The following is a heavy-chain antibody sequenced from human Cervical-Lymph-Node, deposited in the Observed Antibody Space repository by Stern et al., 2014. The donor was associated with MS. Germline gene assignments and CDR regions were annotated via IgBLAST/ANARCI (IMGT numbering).Heavy chain of an antibody. CDR1: GGSLRTLD. V-gene: IGHV1-69*19. D-gene: IGHD6-13*01. J-gene: IGHJ4*02. CDR2: IMPLLGTA. Sequence: VQLEESGAEVKRPESSVKISCTTSGGSLRTLDISRVRQAPGQGLAWVGEIMPLLGTAHYAQKFKGRLTIPADDSTSTVYMELSSLKSEDTAIYFCARHQAGIAANWGQGTLVTVTS. CDR3: ARHQAGIAAN.